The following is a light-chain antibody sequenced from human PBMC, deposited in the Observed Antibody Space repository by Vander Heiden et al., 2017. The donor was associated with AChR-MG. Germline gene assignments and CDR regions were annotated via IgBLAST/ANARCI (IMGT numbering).Light chain of an antibody. Sequence: DIQLTQSPSSLSASVGDRVTITCRASQNIWRHLNWYQQKPGKAPKLQIYAASNLQSGVPSRFSGSGSGTDFNFTINSLQPEDFATYYCQQSFSTPTWTFGQGTRVEIK. V-gene: IGKV1-39*01. CDR3: QQSFSTPTWT. J-gene: IGKJ1*01. CDR2: AAS. CDR1: QNIWRH.